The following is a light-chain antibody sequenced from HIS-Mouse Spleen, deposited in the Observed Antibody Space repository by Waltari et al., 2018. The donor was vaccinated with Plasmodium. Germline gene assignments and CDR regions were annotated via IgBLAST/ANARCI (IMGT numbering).Light chain of an antibody. CDR1: ALPKKY. J-gene: IGLJ3*02. CDR2: EDS. V-gene: IGLV3-10*01. CDR3: YSTDSSGNHRV. Sequence: SYELTQPPSVSVSPGQTARITCSGDALPKKYAYWYQQKSGQAPVLVINEDSKRPSGILERFAGSSSGTTATLTISGAQVEDEADYYCYSTDSSGNHRVFGGGTKLTVL.